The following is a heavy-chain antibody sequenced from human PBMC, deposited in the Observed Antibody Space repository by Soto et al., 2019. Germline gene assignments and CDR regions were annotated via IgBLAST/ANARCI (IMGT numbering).Heavy chain of an antibody. CDR3: AKVHGDAG. V-gene: IGHV3-23*01. Sequence: EVPLLESGGGLLQPGGSLRLSCAASGFTFNSYTMTWVRQAPGKGLEWVSSISESGGSTHYADSVRGRFTISRDNSKNTVYLQMNSLRTEDTAVYYCAKVHGDAGWGQGTRVIVSS. CDR1: GFTFNSYT. J-gene: IGHJ4*02. CDR2: ISESGGST. D-gene: IGHD4-17*01.